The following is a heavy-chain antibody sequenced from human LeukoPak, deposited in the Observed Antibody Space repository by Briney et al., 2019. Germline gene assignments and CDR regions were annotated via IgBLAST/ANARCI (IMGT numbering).Heavy chain of an antibody. CDR2: ISYDGSNK. D-gene: IGHD2-2*01. CDR1: GFTFSSYG. CDR3: AKDGDIVVVPAAYYFDY. Sequence: PGGSLRLSCAASGFTFSSYGMHWVRQAPGKELEWVAVISYDGSNKYYADSVKGRFTISRDNSKNTLYLQMNSLRAEDTAVYYCAKDGDIVVVPAAYYFDYWGQGTLVTVSS. V-gene: IGHV3-30*18. J-gene: IGHJ4*02.